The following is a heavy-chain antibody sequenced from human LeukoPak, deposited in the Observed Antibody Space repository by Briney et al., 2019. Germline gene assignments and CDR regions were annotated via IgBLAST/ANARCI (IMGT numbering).Heavy chain of an antibody. J-gene: IGHJ4*02. Sequence: PGGSLRLSCAASGFTFSDYYMSWIRQAPGKGLEWLSYINGINSYTNYADSVKGRFTISRDNAKNSLYLQMNSLRAEDTGVYYCARANHPTYYDSSGYYQDYWGQGTLVTVSS. CDR1: GFTFSDYY. CDR3: ARANHPTYYDSSGYYQDY. V-gene: IGHV3-11*06. CDR2: INGINSYT. D-gene: IGHD3-22*01.